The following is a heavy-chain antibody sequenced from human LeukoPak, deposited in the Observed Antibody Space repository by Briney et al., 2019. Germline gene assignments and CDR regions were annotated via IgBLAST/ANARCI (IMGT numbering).Heavy chain of an antibody. D-gene: IGHD3-3*01. Sequence: GGSLRLSCAASGFTFSSYGMHWVRQAPGKGLEWVAVISYDGNKKYYADSVKGRFTISRDDSKNTVHLQMNSLRAEDTAVYYCARDYDFWSGYPPPNYYMDVWGKGTTVTVSS. CDR3: ARDYDFWSGYPPPNYYMDV. CDR1: GFTFSSYG. V-gene: IGHV3-30*19. CDR2: ISYDGNKK. J-gene: IGHJ6*03.